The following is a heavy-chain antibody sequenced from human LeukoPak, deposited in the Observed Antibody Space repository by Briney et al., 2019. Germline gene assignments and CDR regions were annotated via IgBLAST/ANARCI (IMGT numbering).Heavy chain of an antibody. D-gene: IGHD4-17*01. Sequence: KPGGSLRLSCAASGFTFSSYSMNWVRQAPGKGLEWVSSISSSSSYIYYADSVKGRFTISRDNAKNSLYLQMNSLRAEDTAVYYCARDRGDDYVDPNWGQGTLVTVSS. V-gene: IGHV3-21*01. CDR3: ARDRGDDYVDPN. CDR2: ISSSSSYI. CDR1: GFTFSSYS. J-gene: IGHJ4*02.